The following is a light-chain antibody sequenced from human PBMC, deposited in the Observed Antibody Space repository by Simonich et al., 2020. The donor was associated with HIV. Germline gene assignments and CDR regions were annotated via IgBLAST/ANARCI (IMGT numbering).Light chain of an antibody. V-gene: IGLV1-44*01. Sequence: QSVLTQPPSASGTPGQRVTISCSGSSSNIGSNTVNWYQQLPGTAPKLLIYNNYQRPSGVPARFSGSKSGTSASLAISGLQSEDEADYYCAAWDDSLNGPVFGGGTKLTVL. CDR1: SSNIGSNT. CDR2: NNY. J-gene: IGLJ2*01. CDR3: AAWDDSLNGPV.